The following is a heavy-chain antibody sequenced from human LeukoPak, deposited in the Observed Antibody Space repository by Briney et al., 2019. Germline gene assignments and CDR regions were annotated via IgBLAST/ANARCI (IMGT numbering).Heavy chain of an antibody. CDR2: MNPSSGYT. D-gene: IGHD1-14*01. CDR1: GYPFTTYD. Sequence: ASVRVSCKASGYPFTTYDINWVRKPTGQGLEWMGWMNPSSGYTGYSQKFQGRVTMTRNTSITTAYMELSSLRSEDTAVYYCARISDHNWYFDLWGRGTLVTVSS. CDR3: ARISDHNWYFDL. J-gene: IGHJ2*01. V-gene: IGHV1-8*01.